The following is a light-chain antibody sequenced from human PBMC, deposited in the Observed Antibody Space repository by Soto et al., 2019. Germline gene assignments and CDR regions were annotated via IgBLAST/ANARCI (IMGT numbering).Light chain of an antibody. CDR1: RSVTTF. CDR2: DAS. Sequence: EIVLTQSPATLSLSPGERATLSCRASRSVTTFLAWYQQKPGQAPRLLLYDASKRATGVPTRFSGSGSGTDFTLNISSLEPEDFAVYYCQQRTNWPLTFGGGTKVERK. V-gene: IGKV3-11*01. CDR3: QQRTNWPLT. J-gene: IGKJ4*02.